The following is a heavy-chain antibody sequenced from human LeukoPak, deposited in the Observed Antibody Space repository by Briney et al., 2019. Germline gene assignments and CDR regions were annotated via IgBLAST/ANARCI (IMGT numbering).Heavy chain of an antibody. CDR1: GFTFDDYA. V-gene: IGHV3-9*01. CDR3: AKGVDIVVVPAARGAFDI. Sequence: GGSLRLSCAASGFTFDDYAMHWVRQAPGKGLEWVSGISWNSGSIGYADSVKGRFTISRDNAKNSLYLQMNSLRAEDTALYYCAKGVDIVVVPAARGAFDIWGQGTMVTVSS. D-gene: IGHD2-2*01. J-gene: IGHJ3*02. CDR2: ISWNSGSI.